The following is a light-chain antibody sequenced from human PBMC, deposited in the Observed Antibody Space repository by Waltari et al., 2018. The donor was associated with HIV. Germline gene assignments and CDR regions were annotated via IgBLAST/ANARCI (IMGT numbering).Light chain of an antibody. J-gene: IGLJ3*02. Sequence: TISCTHSSGSVAANFVQWFQQRPGSSPTTVIYEDNERPSGVPDRFSGSIDSSSSSASFTAFLTISGLKTEDEAVYYCQSYDSDSLVFGGGTRLTVL. CDR2: EDN. CDR3: QSYDSDSLV. V-gene: IGLV6-57*01. CDR1: SGSVAANF.